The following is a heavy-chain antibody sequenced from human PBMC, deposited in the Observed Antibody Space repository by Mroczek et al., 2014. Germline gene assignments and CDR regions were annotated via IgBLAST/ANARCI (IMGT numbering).Heavy chain of an antibody. CDR2: IYTSGST. CDR3: ARELSSSWSFNWFDP. J-gene: IGHJ5*02. D-gene: IGHD6-13*01. CDR1: GGSISSGSYY. Sequence: VQLVESGPGLVKPSQTLSLTCTVSGGSISSGSYYWSWIRQPAGKGLEWIGRIYTSGSTNXNPPLKSRVTMSVDTSKNQFSLKLSSVTAADTAVYYCARELSSSWSFNWFDPWGQGTLVTVSS. V-gene: IGHV4-61*02.